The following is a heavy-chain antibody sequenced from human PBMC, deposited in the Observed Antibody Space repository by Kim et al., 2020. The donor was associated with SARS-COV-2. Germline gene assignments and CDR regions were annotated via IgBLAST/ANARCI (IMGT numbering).Heavy chain of an antibody. CDR3: ARGPAVAGNYYYYGMDV. Sequence: RKSRVTISVDTAKNQFSLKLSSVTAADTAVYYCARGPAVAGNYYYYGMDVWGQGTTVTVSS. V-gene: IGHV4-34*01. J-gene: IGHJ6*02. D-gene: IGHD6-19*01.